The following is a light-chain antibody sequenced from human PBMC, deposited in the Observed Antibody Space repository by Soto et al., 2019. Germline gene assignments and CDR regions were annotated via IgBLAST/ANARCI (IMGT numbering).Light chain of an antibody. CDR3: TSYASGSSHVV. J-gene: IGLJ2*01. V-gene: IGLV2-14*01. CDR2: DVN. Sequence: QSVLTQPASVSGSPGQSITLSCXXXXXDIGGYDYVSWYQRHPGKAPKLIIYDVNNRPSGVSNRFSGSKSGNTASLTISGLQAEDEADYYCTSYASGSSHVVFGGGTKLTVL. CDR1: XXDIGGYDY.